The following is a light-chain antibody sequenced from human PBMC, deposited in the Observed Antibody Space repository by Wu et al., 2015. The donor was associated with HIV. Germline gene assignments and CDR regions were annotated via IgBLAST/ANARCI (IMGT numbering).Light chain of an antibody. Sequence: DIQMTQSPSSLSASVGDRVTITCRASQNIGSYLSWYQHKPGKAPHLLIYAAVNLQSGVPSRFSGSASGTDFTLTISSLQPEDFATYYCQQSHSTPLHCFGQGTKLEIK. CDR3: QQSHSTPLHC. CDR2: AAV. V-gene: IGKV1-39*01. J-gene: IGKJ2*03. CDR1: QNIGSY.